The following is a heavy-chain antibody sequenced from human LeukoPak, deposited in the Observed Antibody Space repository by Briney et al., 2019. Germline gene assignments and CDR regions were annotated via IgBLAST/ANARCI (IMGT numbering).Heavy chain of an antibody. V-gene: IGHV4-59*01. CDR3: ARANSGYATEFDY. CDR1: GGSISSYY. Sequence: SETLSLTCTVSGGSISSYYWSWIRQPPGKGLEWIGYIYYSGSTNYNPSLKSRVTISVDTSKNQFSLKLSSVTAADTAVYYCARANSGYATEFDYWGQGTLVTVSS. J-gene: IGHJ4*02. CDR2: IYYSGST. D-gene: IGHD5-12*01.